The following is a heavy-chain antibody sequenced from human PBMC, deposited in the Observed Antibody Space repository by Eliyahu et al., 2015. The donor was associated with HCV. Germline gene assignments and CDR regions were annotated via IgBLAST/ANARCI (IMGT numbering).Heavy chain of an antibody. V-gene: IGHV3-73*02. CDR1: XFXFSGXA. Sequence: EVQLVESGGGLVQPGGSLKLXCAAXXFXFSGXAMHWVRQASGKGLGWVGRIRSKANSYATAYAASVKGRFTISRDDSKNTAYLQMNSLKTEDTAVYYCTPLGDPKTRCWGQGTLVTVSS. CDR3: TPLGDPKTRC. J-gene: IGHJ4*02. CDR2: IRSKANSYAT. D-gene: IGHD1-1*01.